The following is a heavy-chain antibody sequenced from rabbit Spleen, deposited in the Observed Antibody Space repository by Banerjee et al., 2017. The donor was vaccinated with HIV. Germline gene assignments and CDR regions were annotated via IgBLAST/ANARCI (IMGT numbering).Heavy chain of an antibody. D-gene: IGHD1-1*01. CDR2: IYGGENEHT. V-gene: IGHV1S40*01. J-gene: IGHJ4*01. CDR1: GFSFSSGYD. CDR3: ARDLDGVIGWNFGW. Sequence: QSLEESGGDLVKPGASLTLTCKASGFSFSSGYDMCWVRQAPGKGLEWIACIYGGENEHTYYATWAKGRFTISKTSSTTVTLQMTSLTAADTATYFCARDLDGVIGWNFGWWGQGTLVTVS.